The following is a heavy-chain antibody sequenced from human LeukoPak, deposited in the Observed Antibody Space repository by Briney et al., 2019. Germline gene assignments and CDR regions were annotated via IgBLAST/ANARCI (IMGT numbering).Heavy chain of an antibody. Sequence: ASVKVSCKASGYTFTNYGITWVRQAPGQGLEWMGWISAHDGTRNYALKHEDRVTMTTDTSTSTAYMELRGLRSDDTAVYYCARRSTLFSSGRFYFDYWGQGTLVTVSS. CDR3: ARRSTLFSSGRFYFDY. J-gene: IGHJ4*02. CDR1: GYTFTNYG. D-gene: IGHD3-22*01. CDR2: ISAHDGTR. V-gene: IGHV1-18*01.